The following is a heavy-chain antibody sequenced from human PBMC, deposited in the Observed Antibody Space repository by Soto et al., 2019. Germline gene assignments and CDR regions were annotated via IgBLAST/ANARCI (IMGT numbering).Heavy chain of an antibody. CDR3: AKGRDWAASYFDY. CDR2: ISWNSGSI. V-gene: IGHV3-9*01. CDR1: GFTFDDYA. D-gene: IGHD3-9*01. Sequence: GGSLRLSCAASGFTFDDYAMHWVRQAPGKGLEWVSGISWNSGSIGYADSVKGRFTISRDNAKNSLYLQMNSLRAEDTALYYCAKGRDWAASYFDYWGQGTLVTVSS. J-gene: IGHJ4*02.